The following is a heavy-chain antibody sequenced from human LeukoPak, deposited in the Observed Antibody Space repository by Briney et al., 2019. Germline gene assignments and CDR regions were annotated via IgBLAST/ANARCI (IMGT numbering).Heavy chain of an antibody. CDR3: ARDLHPRLAGFFDY. Sequence: GGSLRLSCAASGFTLSSYSMNWVRQAPGKGLEWVSSISRSGSTKYYADSVKGRFTISRDNSKNIVYLQMNSLRAEDTAMYYCARDLHPRLAGFFDYWGQGILVTVSS. CDR1: GFTLSSYS. V-gene: IGHV3-48*01. D-gene: IGHD3-3*02. J-gene: IGHJ4*02. CDR2: ISRSGSTK.